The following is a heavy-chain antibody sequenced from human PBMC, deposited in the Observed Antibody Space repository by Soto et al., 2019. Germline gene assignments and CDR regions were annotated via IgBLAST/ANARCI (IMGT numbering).Heavy chain of an antibody. CDR2: ISGSGGST. D-gene: IGHD5-12*01. V-gene: IGHV3-23*01. Sequence: HPGGSLRLSCAASGFTFSSYAMSWVRQAPGKGLEWVSAISGSGGSTYYADSVKGRFTISRDNSKNTLYLQMNSLRAEDTAVYYCAKAEGRDGYNLVLFDYWGQGTLVTVSS. CDR1: GFTFSSYA. CDR3: AKAEGRDGYNLVLFDY. J-gene: IGHJ4*02.